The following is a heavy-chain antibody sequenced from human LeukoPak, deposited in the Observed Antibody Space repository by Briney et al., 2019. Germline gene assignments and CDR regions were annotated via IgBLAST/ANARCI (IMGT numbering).Heavy chain of an antibody. CDR2: MKEDGREI. D-gene: IGHD1-26*01. V-gene: IGHV3-7*01. J-gene: IGHJ4*02. CDR3: VRGGATRGRSEN. CDR1: GFPFNVQT. Sequence: GGSLRLSCAASGFPFNVQTMSWVRQAPGKGLDWVASMKEDGREIYYVDSAKGRFTISRDNPKNSLYLQMNYLRVEDTAVYYCVRGGATRGRSENWGQGTLVTVFS.